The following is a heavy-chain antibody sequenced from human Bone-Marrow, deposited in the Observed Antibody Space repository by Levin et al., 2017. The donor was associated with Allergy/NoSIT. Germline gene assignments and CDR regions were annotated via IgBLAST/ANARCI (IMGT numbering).Heavy chain of an antibody. CDR3: ARERAFNYDFWSGYSPREFDY. CDR2: IIPIFGTA. V-gene: IGHV1-69*13. CDR1: GGTFSSYA. Sequence: SVKVSCKASGGTFSSYAISWVRQAPGQGLEWMGGIIPIFGTANYAQKFQGRVTITADESTSTAYMELSSLRSEDTAVYYCARERAFNYDFWSGYSPREFDYWGQGTLVTVSS. D-gene: IGHD3-3*01. J-gene: IGHJ4*02.